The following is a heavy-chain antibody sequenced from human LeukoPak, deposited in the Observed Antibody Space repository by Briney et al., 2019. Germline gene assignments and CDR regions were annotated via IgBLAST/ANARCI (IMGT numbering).Heavy chain of an antibody. CDR1: GGSVSSSFSY. CDR3: ARGVHSGGSYFNFDY. J-gene: IGHJ4*02. Sequence: SETLSLTCTVSGGSVSSSFSYWGWIRQPPGKGLEWIGSIYYSGSTYSNPSLKSRVTISVDTSKNQFSLELNSVTAADTAVYYCARGVHSGGSYFNFDYWGQGTPVTVSS. V-gene: IGHV4-39*01. CDR2: IYYSGST. D-gene: IGHD3-22*01.